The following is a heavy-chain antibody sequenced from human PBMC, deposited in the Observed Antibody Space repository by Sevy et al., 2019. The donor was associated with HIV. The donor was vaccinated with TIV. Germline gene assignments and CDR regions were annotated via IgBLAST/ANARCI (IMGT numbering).Heavy chain of an antibody. CDR3: AGGGTMIRGGGYYFDY. D-gene: IGHD3-22*01. CDR1: GGTFSSYA. V-gene: IGHV1-69*13. J-gene: IGHJ4*02. Sequence: ASVKVSCKASGGTFSSYAIHWVRQAPGQGLEWMGGIIPIFGTTNYAQKFQGRVTITADESTSTSNMELSSLRSEDTAVYYCAGGGTMIRGGGYYFDYWGQGTLVTVSS. CDR2: IIPIFGTT.